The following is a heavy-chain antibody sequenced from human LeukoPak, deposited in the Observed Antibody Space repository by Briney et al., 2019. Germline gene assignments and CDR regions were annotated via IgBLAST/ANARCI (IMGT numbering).Heavy chain of an antibody. Sequence: PGGSLRLSCAASGFTFSSYWLSWVRQAPGKGLEWVANIKQDGSEKYYVDSVKGRFTISRDNAKNSVYLQMSSLRAEDTAVYYCARGYYYESSGYYGYWGQGTLVTVSS. V-gene: IGHV3-7*01. CDR1: GFTFSSYW. CDR2: IKQDGSEK. CDR3: ARGYYYESSGYYGY. J-gene: IGHJ4*02. D-gene: IGHD3-22*01.